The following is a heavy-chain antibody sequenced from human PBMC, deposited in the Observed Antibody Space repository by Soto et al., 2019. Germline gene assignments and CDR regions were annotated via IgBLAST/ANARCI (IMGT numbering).Heavy chain of an antibody. D-gene: IGHD2-21*01. V-gene: IGHV1-46*01. CDR2: INPNGGST. CDR1: GYIFIHYY. Sequence: QVQLVQSGAEVKKPGASVKVSCKASGYIFIHYYIHWVRQAPGQGLEWMAIINPNGGSTNYAQKXXXXXXXXXXXXXXXXSXELNSLGSDDTAVYFCARSLLQGDFWGQGTLVTVSS. CDR3: ARSLLQGDF. J-gene: IGHJ4*02.